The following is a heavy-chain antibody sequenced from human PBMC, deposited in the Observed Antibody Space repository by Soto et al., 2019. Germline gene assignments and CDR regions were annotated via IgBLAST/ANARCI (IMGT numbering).Heavy chain of an antibody. J-gene: IGHJ3*02. D-gene: IGHD2-2*01. CDR3: ARERAYCSSTSCYLGNALDI. CDR2: IIPIFGTA. CDR1: GGTFSSYA. V-gene: IGHV1-69*13. Sequence: SVKVSCKASGGTFSSYAISWVRQAPGQGLEWMGGIIPIFGTANYAQKFQGRVTITADESTSTAYMELSSLRSEDTAVYYCARERAYCSSTSCYLGNALDIWGQGTMVTVSS.